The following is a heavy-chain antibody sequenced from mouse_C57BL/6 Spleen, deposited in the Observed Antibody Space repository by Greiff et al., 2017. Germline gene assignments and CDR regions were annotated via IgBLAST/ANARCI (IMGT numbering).Heavy chain of an antibody. CDR3: ARGDHYYGSSYGFDV. Sequence: EVQLQQSGPELVKPGASVKISCKASGYTFTDYYMNWVKQSHGKSLEWIGDINPNNGGTSYNQKFKGKATLTVDKSSSTAYMELRSLTSEDSAVYYCARGDHYYGSSYGFDVWGTGTTVTVPS. CDR1: GYTFTDYY. V-gene: IGHV1-26*01. CDR2: INPNNGGT. J-gene: IGHJ1*03. D-gene: IGHD1-1*01.